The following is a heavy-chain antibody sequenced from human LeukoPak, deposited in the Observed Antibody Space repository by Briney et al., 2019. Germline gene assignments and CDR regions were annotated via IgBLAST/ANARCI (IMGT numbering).Heavy chain of an antibody. J-gene: IGHJ4*02. CDR3: ARAGYTISSYRFDY. D-gene: IGHD3-16*02. V-gene: IGHV4-4*07. CDR2: IYTTGMT. CDR1: GGSINSYW. Sequence: KASETLSLTCSVSGGSINSYWWSWIRQPAGKGLEFIGRIYTTGMTNYNSSLKSRVSMSVDTSKNQFSLELRSVTAADTAVYFCARAGYTISSYRFDYWGQGALVTVSS.